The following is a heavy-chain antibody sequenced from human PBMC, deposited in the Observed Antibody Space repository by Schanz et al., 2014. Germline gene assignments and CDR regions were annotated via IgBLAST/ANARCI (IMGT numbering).Heavy chain of an antibody. CDR2: INPNSGDT. CDR1: GYTFTDYY. D-gene: IGHD1-26*01. CDR3: AKELYGEPTDS. V-gene: IGHV1-2*06. Sequence: QVQLVQSGAEVKKPGASVKVSCKASGYTFTDYYLHWVRQAPGQGLEWMGRINPNSGDTNYPQKFQGRVTMTGDTSISTAYMELSRLSSDDTAVYYCAKELYGEPTDSWGQGTLVTVSS. J-gene: IGHJ4*02.